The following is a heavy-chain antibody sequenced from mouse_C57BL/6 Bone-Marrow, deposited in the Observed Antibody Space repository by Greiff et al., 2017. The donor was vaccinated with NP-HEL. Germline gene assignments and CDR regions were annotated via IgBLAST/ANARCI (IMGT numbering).Heavy chain of an antibody. Sequence: QVQLQQSGAELVRPGTSVKVSCKASGYAFTNYLIEWVKQRPGQGLEWIGVINPGSGGTNYNEKFKGKATLTADKSSSTAYMQLSSLTSEDSAVYFCARSGLYGRSYVKYFDVWGTGTTVTVSS. CDR3: ARSGLYGRSYVKYFDV. CDR2: INPGSGGT. D-gene: IGHD1-1*01. J-gene: IGHJ1*03. CDR1: GYAFTNYL. V-gene: IGHV1-54*01.